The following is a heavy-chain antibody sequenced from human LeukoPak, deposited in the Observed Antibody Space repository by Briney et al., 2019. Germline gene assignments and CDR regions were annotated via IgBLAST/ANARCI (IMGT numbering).Heavy chain of an antibody. J-gene: IGHJ4*02. D-gene: IGHD1-26*01. V-gene: IGHV3-48*03. Sequence: GGSLRLPCAASGFTFSSYEMNWVRQAPGKGLEWVSYISSSGSTIYYADSVKGRFTISRDNAKNSLYLQMNSLRAEDTAVYYCASSGETFDYWGQGTLVTVSS. CDR1: GFTFSSYE. CDR3: ASSGETFDY. CDR2: ISSSGSTI.